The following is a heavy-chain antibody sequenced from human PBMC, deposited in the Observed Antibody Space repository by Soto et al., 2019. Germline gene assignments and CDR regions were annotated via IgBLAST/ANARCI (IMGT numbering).Heavy chain of an antibody. CDR2: ISYDGSNK. CDR3: AKLSTDTAMSFSLFGYYYYGMDV. J-gene: IGHJ6*02. D-gene: IGHD5-18*01. V-gene: IGHV3-30*18. CDR1: GFTFSSYG. Sequence: QVQLVESGGGVVQPGRSLRLSCAASGFTFSSYGMHWVRQAPGKGLEWVAVISYDGSNKYYADSVKGRFTISRDNSKNTLYLQMNSLRAEDTAVYYCAKLSTDTAMSFSLFGYYYYGMDVWGQGTTVTVSS.